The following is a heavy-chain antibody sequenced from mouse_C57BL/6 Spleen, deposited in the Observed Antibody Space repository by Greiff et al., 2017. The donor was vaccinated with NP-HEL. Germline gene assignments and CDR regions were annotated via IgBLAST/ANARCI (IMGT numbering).Heavy chain of an antibody. J-gene: IGHJ3*01. CDR3: ARREIYYGNYGDASWFAY. V-gene: IGHV1-52*01. CDR1: GYTFTSYW. CDR2: IDPSDSET. Sequence: QVQLQQPGAELVRPGSSVKLSCKASGYTFTSYWMHWVKQRPIQGLEWIGNIDPSDSETHYNQKFKDKATLTVDKSSSTAYMQLSSLTSEDSAVYYCARREIYYGNYGDASWFAYWGQGTLVTVSA. D-gene: IGHD2-1*01.